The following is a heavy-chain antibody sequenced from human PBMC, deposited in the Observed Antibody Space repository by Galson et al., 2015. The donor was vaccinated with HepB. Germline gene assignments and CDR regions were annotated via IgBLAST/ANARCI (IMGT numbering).Heavy chain of an antibody. J-gene: IGHJ4*02. V-gene: IGHV3-64D*06. CDR3: VMNAGGWLQSSFDY. CDR2: LSTNGDTT. CDR1: GFTFSDFA. D-gene: IGHD5-24*01. Sequence: SLRLSCAASGFTFSDFAVHWVRQAPGKGLEYVSSLSTNGDTTYYADSVKGRFTISRDNSKNTLFLQMSSLRPEDTAVYHCVMNAGGWLQSSFDYWGQGTLVTVSS.